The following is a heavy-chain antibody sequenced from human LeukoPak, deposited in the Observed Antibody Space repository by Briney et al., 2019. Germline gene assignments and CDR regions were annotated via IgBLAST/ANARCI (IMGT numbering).Heavy chain of an antibody. D-gene: IGHD5-18*01. J-gene: IGHJ6*03. CDR3: ARFHSYGYSSYPYMDV. Sequence: ASVKVSCKASGYTFTGYYMHWVRQAPGQGLEWMGWINPNSGGTNYAQKFQGRVTMTTDTSTSTAYMELRSLRSDDTAIYYCARFHSYGYSSYPYMDVWGKGTTVTVSS. V-gene: IGHV1-2*02. CDR1: GYTFTGYY. CDR2: INPNSGGT.